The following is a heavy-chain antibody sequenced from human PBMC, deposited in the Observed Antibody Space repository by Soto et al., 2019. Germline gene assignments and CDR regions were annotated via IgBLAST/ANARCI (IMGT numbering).Heavy chain of an antibody. D-gene: IGHD4-4*01. J-gene: IGHJ4*02. CDR1: GGSFSGYY. V-gene: IGHV4-34*01. Sequence: QVQLQQWGAGLLKPSETLSLTCAVYGGSFSGYYWSWIRQPPGTGLEWIGEINHSGSTNYNPSLKSRVTISVDTSKNQFSLKLSSVTAADTAVYYCARVAMTTVTTPTLDYWGQGTLVTVSS. CDR3: ARVAMTTVTTPTLDY. CDR2: INHSGST.